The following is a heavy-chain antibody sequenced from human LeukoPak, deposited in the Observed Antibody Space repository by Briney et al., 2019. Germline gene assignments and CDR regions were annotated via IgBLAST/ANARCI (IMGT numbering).Heavy chain of an antibody. D-gene: IGHD5/OR15-5a*01. CDR2: MSGSGDST. J-gene: IGHJ5*01. CDR1: GFTLTSYA. V-gene: IGHV3-23*01. Sequence: GSLRLSCAASGFTLTSYAMSWVRQAPGKGLEWVSAMSGSGDSTNYADSVKGRFTISRDNSKTTVYLQMNSLRADDTAVYYCTKDLRGWSNSWGQGTLVTVSS. CDR3: TKDLRGWSNS.